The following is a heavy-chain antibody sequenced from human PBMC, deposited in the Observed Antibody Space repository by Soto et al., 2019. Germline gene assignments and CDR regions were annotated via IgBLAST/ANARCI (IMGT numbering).Heavy chain of an antibody. CDR1: GGSISSGGDS. CDR2: IYHSGST. CDR3: ARVPDV. Sequence: QRQLQESGSGLVKPSQTLSLTCAASGGSISSGGDSWSWIRQPPGKGLEWIGYIYHSGSTYYYPSLKSRVTISVDRSKNQFSLKLSSVPAADTAVYYCARVPDVWGQGTTVTVSS. V-gene: IGHV4-30-2*01. J-gene: IGHJ6*02.